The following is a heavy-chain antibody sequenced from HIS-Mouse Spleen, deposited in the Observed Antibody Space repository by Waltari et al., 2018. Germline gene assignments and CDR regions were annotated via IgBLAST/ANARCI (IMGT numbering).Heavy chain of an antibody. CDR3: AREIPYSSSWYDWYFDL. J-gene: IGHJ2*01. Sequence: QLQLQESGPGLVKPSETLSLTCTVSGGSISSSSYYWGWIRQPPGKGLGWLGSIYYGGRTYSCPSLKRRVTLSVETSKNQFSLKLSSVTAADTVVYYCAREIPYSSSWYDWYFDLWGRGTLVTVSS. D-gene: IGHD6-13*01. CDR2: IYYGGRT. CDR1: GGSISSSSYY. V-gene: IGHV4-39*07.